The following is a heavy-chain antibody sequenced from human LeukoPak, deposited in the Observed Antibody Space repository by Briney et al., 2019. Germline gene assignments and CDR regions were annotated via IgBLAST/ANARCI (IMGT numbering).Heavy chain of an antibody. CDR1: GGSISSYY. Sequence: SGTLSLTCTVSGGSISSYYWSWIRQPPGKGLEWIGYIYYSGSTNYNPSLKSRVTISVDTSKNQFSLKLSSVTAADTAVYYCARAGDGDYVIDYWGQGTLVTVSS. V-gene: IGHV4-59*01. J-gene: IGHJ4*02. CDR2: IYYSGST. CDR3: ARAGDGDYVIDY. D-gene: IGHD4-17*01.